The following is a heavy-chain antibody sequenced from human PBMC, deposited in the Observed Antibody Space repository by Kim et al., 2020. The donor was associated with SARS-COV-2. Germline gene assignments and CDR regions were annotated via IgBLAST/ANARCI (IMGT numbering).Heavy chain of an antibody. CDR3: ARAYYDFWSGYYRRNWFDP. Sequence: SETLSLTCAVYGGSFSGYYWSWIRQPPGKGLEWIGEINHSGSTNYNPSLKSGVTISVDTSKNQFSLKLSSVTAADTAVYYCARAYYDFWSGYYRRNWFDP. D-gene: IGHD3-3*01. V-gene: IGHV4-34*01. CDR2: INHSGST. CDR1: GGSFSGYY. J-gene: IGHJ5*02.